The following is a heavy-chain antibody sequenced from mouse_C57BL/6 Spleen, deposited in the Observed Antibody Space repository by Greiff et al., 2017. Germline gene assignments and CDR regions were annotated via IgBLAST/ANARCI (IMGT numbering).Heavy chain of an antibody. CDR1: GFTFSSYA. CDR3: KILTTVVARHGYFDV. J-gene: IGHJ1*03. V-gene: IGHV5-9-1*02. D-gene: IGHD1-1*01. CDR2: ISSDGDNI. Sequence: EVMLVVSGEGLVKPGGSLKLSCAASGFTFSSYAMSWVRQTPEKRLEWVAYISSDGDNIYYADTVKGRFTFSRDNARNTLYLQMSSLKSEDTAMYYCKILTTVVARHGYFDVWGTGTMVTVS.